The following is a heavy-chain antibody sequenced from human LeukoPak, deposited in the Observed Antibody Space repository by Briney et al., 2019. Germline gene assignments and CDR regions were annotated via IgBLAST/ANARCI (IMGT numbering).Heavy chain of an antibody. CDR1: GGYISSYY. Sequence: SETLSLTCSVSGGYISSYYWGWIRQPPGKGLEWIGSIYYSGSTYYNPSLKSRVTISVDTSKNQFSLKLSSVTAADTAVYYCARGSSQFDYWGQGTLVTVSS. D-gene: IGHD2-15*01. V-gene: IGHV4-39*07. CDR3: ARGSSQFDY. J-gene: IGHJ4*02. CDR2: IYYSGST.